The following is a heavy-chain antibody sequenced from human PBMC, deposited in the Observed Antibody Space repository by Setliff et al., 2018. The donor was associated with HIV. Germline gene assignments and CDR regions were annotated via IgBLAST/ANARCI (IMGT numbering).Heavy chain of an antibody. CDR3: AKEGRTTSAFDV. J-gene: IGHJ3*01. CDR2: ISWDRYTT. D-gene: IGHD1-1*01. V-gene: IGHV3-43*01. CDR1: GFNFNDYT. Sequence: GESLKISCAASGFNFNDYTMHWVRQGPGKTLEWVSLISWDRYTTNYADSVKGRFTISRDNSKDSLYLQVNSLRIEDTALYYCAKEGRTTSAFDVWGQGTMVTVSS.